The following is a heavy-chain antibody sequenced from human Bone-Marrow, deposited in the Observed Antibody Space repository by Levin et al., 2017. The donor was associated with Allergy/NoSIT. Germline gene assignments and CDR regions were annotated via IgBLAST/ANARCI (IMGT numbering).Heavy chain of an antibody. J-gene: IGHJ3*02. Sequence: SGPTLAKPTQTLTLTCTFSGFSLSTSGMCVSWIRQPPGKALEWLARIDWDDDKYYSTSLKTRLTISTDTSKNQVVLTMTNMDTVDTATYYCARTAQDLRVAAFDSWGQGTMVTVSS. CDR3: ARTAQDLRVAAFDS. CDR1: GFSLSTSGMC. V-gene: IGHV2-70*11. CDR2: IDWDDDK. D-gene: IGHD3-3*01.